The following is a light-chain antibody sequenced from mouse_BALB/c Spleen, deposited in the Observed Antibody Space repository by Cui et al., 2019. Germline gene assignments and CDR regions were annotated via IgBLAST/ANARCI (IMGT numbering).Light chain of an antibody. CDR2: STS. CDR1: PSVSY. V-gene: IGKV4-80*01. Sequence: IVLTQSPAIMSASLGEEITLTCSASPSVSYMHWYQKKSGTSPKLLIYSTSNLASGVPSRFSGSGSGTFYSLTISSVEAEDAADYYCHQWSSYTWTFGGGTKLEIK. J-gene: IGKJ1*01. CDR3: HQWSSYTWT.